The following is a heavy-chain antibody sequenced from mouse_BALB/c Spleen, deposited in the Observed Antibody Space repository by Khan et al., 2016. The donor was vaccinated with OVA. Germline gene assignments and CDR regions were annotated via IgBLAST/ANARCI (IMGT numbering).Heavy chain of an antibody. CDR1: GYTFTDYA. CDR3: ARGSGNSRFAY. D-gene: IGHD1-3*01. CDR2: ISTYYGDA. V-gene: IGHV1S137*01. Sequence: QVQLQQSGAELVRPGVSVKISCKGSGYTFTDYAMHWVKQSPAKSLEWIGVISTYYGDADYNQKFKGKATMTVDNSSSTAYMELARLTSEDSAIYYCARGSGNSRFAYWGQGTLVTVSA. J-gene: IGHJ3*01.